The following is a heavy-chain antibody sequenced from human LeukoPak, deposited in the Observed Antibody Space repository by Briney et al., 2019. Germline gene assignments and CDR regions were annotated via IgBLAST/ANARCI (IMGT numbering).Heavy chain of an antibody. CDR2: IYSGDNT. CDR1: GFTVSSNY. D-gene: IGHD6-19*01. Sequence: PGGSLRLSCAVSGFTVSSNYMSWVRQAPGKGLEWVSIIYSGDNTYYADSVKGRFTISRHNSKNTLYLQMNSLRAEDTAVYYCARVSQWLVPYWGQGTLVTVSS. J-gene: IGHJ4*02. CDR3: ARVSQWLVPY. V-gene: IGHV3-53*01.